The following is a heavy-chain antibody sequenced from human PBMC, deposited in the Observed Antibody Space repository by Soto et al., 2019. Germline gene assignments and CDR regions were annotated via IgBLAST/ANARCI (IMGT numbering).Heavy chain of an antibody. V-gene: IGHV3-72*01. J-gene: IGHJ4*02. Sequence: VQLVESGGGLVQPGESLRLSCVVSGFTFSDYHLDWVRQAPGKGLVRIGGTRNKDNTYNTQYAASVKGRLTILRDDSRNSMYMQMSSLKADDTAVYYGARDRRGSYEYWGQGTLVTVSS. CDR2: TRNKDNTYNT. CDR1: GFTFSDYH. D-gene: IGHD1-26*01. CDR3: ARDRRGSYEY.